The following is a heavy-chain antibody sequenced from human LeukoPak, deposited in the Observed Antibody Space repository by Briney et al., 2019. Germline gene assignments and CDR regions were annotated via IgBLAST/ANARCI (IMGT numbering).Heavy chain of an antibody. Sequence: SGTSLRLSCAVSGFAFSSLAMHWVRQAPGKGLEWVAFISYDGNNQYYADSVKGRFTISRDNSKNTLYLQMNNLRAEDTAIYYCARVGSRYCSGATCYDGFWGQGTLVSVSS. CDR2: ISYDGNNQ. J-gene: IGHJ4*02. V-gene: IGHV3-30-3*01. D-gene: IGHD2-15*01. CDR1: GFAFSSLA. CDR3: ARVGSRYCSGATCYDGF.